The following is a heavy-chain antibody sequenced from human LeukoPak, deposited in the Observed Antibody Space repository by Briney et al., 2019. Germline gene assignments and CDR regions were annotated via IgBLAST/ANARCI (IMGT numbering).Heavy chain of an antibody. Sequence: SETLSLTCAVYGGSFSGYYWSWIRQPPGKGREWIGEINHSGSTNYNPSLKSRVTISVDTSNNQFSLKLSSVTAADPAVYYCARARRRRYCSGGSCYHGPYFDYWGQGTLVTVSS. CDR3: ARARRRRYCSGGSCYHGPYFDY. V-gene: IGHV4-34*01. CDR2: INHSGST. CDR1: GGSFSGYY. J-gene: IGHJ4*02. D-gene: IGHD2-15*01.